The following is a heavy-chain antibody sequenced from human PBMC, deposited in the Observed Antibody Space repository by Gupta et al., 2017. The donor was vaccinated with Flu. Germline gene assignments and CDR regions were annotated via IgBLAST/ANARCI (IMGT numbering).Heavy chain of an antibody. Sequence: RRPPGKGLEWVSGISWNSATVDYADSVKGRFTISRDNAKKSLYLQMISLRAEDTAFYYCVKDSLSSSWSLFDFWGQGTLVTVSS. D-gene: IGHD6-13*01. V-gene: IGHV3-9*01. CDR2: ISWNSATV. CDR3: VKDSLSSSWSLFDF. J-gene: IGHJ4*02.